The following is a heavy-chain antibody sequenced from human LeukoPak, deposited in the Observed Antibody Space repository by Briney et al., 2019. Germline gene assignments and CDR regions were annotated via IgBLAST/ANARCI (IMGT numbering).Heavy chain of an antibody. CDR1: GFTFSNAW. Sequence: GGSLRLSCAASGFTFSNAWMSWVRQAPGKGLEWVSVIYSGGSTYYADSVKGRFTISRDNSKNTLYLQMNSLRAEDTAVYYCARDQGYYYGMDVWGQGTTVTVSS. CDR2: IYSGGST. J-gene: IGHJ6*02. V-gene: IGHV3-66*01. CDR3: ARDQGYYYGMDV.